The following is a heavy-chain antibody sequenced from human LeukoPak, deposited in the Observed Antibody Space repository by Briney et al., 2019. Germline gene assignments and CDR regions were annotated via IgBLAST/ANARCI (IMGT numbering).Heavy chain of an antibody. Sequence: GGSLGLSCADSGFSFSSYTMNWVRQAPGKGLEWASGISDSGGITYYADSVKGRFTISRDNSKNTLYLQMNSLRAEDTALYFCAKDRIIVIPGPYSWLDSWGQGALVTVSS. J-gene: IGHJ5*01. V-gene: IGHV3-23*01. CDR1: GFSFSSYT. CDR2: ISDSGGIT. CDR3: AKDRIIVIPGPYSWLDS. D-gene: IGHD1-26*01.